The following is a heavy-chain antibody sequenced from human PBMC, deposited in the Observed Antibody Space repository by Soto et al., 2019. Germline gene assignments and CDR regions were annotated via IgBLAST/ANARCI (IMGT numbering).Heavy chain of an antibody. V-gene: IGHV4-34*01. CDR1: GGSFSGYY. D-gene: IGHD2-2*01. Sequence: QVQLQQWGAGLLKPSETLSLTCAVYGGSFSGYYWSWIRQPPGKGLEWIGEINHSGSTNYNPSLKSRVTISVDTSKNQFSLKLSSVTAADTAVYYCARVRSIVVVPAAMSKFPFDYWGQGTLVTVSS. J-gene: IGHJ4*02. CDR2: INHSGST. CDR3: ARVRSIVVVPAAMSKFPFDY.